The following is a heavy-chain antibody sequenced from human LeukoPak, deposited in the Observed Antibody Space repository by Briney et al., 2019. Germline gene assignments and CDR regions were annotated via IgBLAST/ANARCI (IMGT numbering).Heavy chain of an antibody. D-gene: IGHD6-19*01. V-gene: IGHV1-46*01. CDR3: ARDDPLDKISSGWGP. Sequence: ASVKVSCKASGYTFTGYYMHWMRQAPGQGLEWMGWINPSGGSTSYAQKFQGRVTMTRDTSTSTVHMELSSLRSEDTAVYYCARDDPLDKISSGWGPWGQGTLVTVSS. J-gene: IGHJ5*02. CDR2: INPSGGST. CDR1: GYTFTGYY.